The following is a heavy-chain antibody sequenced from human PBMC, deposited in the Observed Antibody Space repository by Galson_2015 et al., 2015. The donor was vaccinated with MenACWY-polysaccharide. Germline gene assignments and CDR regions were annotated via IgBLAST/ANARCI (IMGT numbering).Heavy chain of an antibody. CDR1: GFSLSDTRMG. CDR2: LFSGGDE. V-gene: IGHV2-26*01. D-gene: IGHD3-10*01. J-gene: IGHJ6*02. Sequence: PALVKPTQTLTLTCTVSGFSLSDTRMGVRWIRQPPGKALEWLAHLFSGGDESSPSSLKSRLTISKDTSQSQVVLTMTNMDPVDTATYYCARIPLWSSPQTSHYYYGMDVWGQGTTVTVSS. CDR3: ARIPLWSSPQTSHYYYGMDV.